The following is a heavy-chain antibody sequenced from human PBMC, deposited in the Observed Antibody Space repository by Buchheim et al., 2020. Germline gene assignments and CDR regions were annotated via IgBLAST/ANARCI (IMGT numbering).Heavy chain of an antibody. Sequence: EVQLVESGGGLVKPGGSLRLSCAASGFTFSNAWMSWVRQAPGKGLEWVGRIKSKTDGGTTDYAAPVTGRFTISRDDSKNTLYLQMNSLKTEDTAVYYCTTERAYYDFWSGHTTHYGMDVWGQGTT. CDR2: IKSKTDGGTT. J-gene: IGHJ6*02. CDR1: GFTFSNAW. V-gene: IGHV3-15*01. CDR3: TTERAYYDFWSGHTTHYGMDV. D-gene: IGHD3-3*01.